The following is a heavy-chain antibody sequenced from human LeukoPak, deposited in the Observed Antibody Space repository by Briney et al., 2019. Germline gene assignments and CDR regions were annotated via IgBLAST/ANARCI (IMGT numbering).Heavy chain of an antibody. D-gene: IGHD4-17*01. CDR3: ARDGGTVTTPVRHYYYYYMDV. Sequence: SVKVSCKASGGTFSSYAISWVRQAPGQGLEWMGGIIPIFGTANYAQKFQGRVTITADESTSTAYMELSSLRSEDTAVYYCARDGGTVTTPVRHYYYYYMDVWGKGTTVTVSS. J-gene: IGHJ6*03. CDR2: IIPIFGTA. CDR1: GGTFSSYA. V-gene: IGHV1-69*13.